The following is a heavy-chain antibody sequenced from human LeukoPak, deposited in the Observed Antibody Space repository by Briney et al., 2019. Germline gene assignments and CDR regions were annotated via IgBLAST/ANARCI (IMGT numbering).Heavy chain of an antibody. V-gene: IGHV4-39*07. CDR1: GDSISSSSYY. Sequence: SETLSLTCTVSGDSISSSSYYWGWIRQPPGKGLEWIGSIYYSGSTYYNPSLKSRVTISVDRSKNQFSLKLSSVTAADTAVYCCARGRNVLWFGELYPWSQGTLVTVSS. CDR2: IYYSGST. CDR3: ARGRNVLWFGELYP. D-gene: IGHD3-10*01. J-gene: IGHJ4*02.